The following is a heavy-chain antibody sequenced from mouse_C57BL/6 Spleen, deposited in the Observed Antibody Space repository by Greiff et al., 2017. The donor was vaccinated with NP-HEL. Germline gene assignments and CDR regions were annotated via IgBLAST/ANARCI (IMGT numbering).Heavy chain of an antibody. CDR2: ISYDGSN. Sequence: VQLQQSGPGLVKPSQSLSLTCSVTGYSITSGYYWNWIRQFPGNKLEWMGYISYDGSNNYNPSLKNRISITRDTSKNQFFLKLNSVTTEDTATYYCAREGDGYYKDYFDYWGQGTTLTVSS. CDR3: AREGDGYYKDYFDY. CDR1: GYSITSGYY. J-gene: IGHJ2*01. V-gene: IGHV3-6*01. D-gene: IGHD2-3*01.